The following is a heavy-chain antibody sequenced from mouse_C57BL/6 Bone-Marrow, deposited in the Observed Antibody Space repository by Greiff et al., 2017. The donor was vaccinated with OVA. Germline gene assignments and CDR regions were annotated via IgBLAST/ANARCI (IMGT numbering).Heavy chain of an antibody. D-gene: IGHD1-1*01. CDR2: IYPRSGNT. CDR1: GYTFTSYG. J-gene: IGHJ3*01. Sequence: VQLKESGAELARPGASVKLSCKASGYTFTSYGISWVKQRTGQGLEWIGEIYPRSGNTYYNEKFKGKATLTADKSSSTAYMELRSLTSEDSAVYFCARRRSSSSFAYWGQGTLVTVSA. CDR3: ARRRSSSSFAY. V-gene: IGHV1-81*01.